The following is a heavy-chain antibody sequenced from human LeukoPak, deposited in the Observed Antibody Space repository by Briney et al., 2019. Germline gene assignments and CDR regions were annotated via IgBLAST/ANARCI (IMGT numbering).Heavy chain of an antibody. CDR1: GFTFGDYA. CDR2: IRSKAYGETA. J-gene: IGHJ4*02. D-gene: IGHD1-1*01. V-gene: IGHV3-49*03. CDR3: TRDRGAYNLYDY. Sequence: GGSLRLSCTASGFTFGDYAMSWIRQAPGKGLEWVGFIRSKAYGETADYAASVKGRFTISRVDSKAIAYLQMNSLKTEDTAVYHCTRDRGAYNLYDYWGQGTLVTVSS.